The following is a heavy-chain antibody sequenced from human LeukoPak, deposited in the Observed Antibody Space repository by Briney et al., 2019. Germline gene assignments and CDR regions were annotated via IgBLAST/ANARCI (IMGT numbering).Heavy chain of an antibody. Sequence: VASVKVSCKPSGYTFTGYYMHWVRQAPGQGLEWMGWISPNSGGTNYAQKFQGRVTMTRDTSISTAYMELSRLRSDDTAVYYCAREPILRLLWFGELLDIWGQGTMVTVSS. D-gene: IGHD3-10*01. CDR2: ISPNSGGT. V-gene: IGHV1-2*02. CDR1: GYTFTGYY. CDR3: AREPILRLLWFGELLDI. J-gene: IGHJ3*02.